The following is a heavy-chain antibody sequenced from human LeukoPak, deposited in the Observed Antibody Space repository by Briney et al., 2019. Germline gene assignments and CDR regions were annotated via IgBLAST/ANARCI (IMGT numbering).Heavy chain of an antibody. CDR1: GYSFTTYW. Sequence: GGFLKISCKGSGYSFTTYWIGWVRQMPGEGLEWMGINYAGDSDTRYSPSFQGQVTMSADKCISTAYMQWSSLKASDTAMYYCARLGYCSGGSCQSTNWFDPWGQGTLVTVSS. J-gene: IGHJ5*02. CDR3: ARLGYCSGGSCQSTNWFDP. CDR2: NYAGDSDT. D-gene: IGHD2-15*01. V-gene: IGHV5-51*01.